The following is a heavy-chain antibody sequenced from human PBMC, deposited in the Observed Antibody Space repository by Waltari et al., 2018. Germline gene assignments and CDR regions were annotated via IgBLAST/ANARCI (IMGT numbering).Heavy chain of an antibody. D-gene: IGHD2-2*01. V-gene: IGHV3-30-3*01. Sequence: QVQLVESGGGVVQPGRSLRLSCAASGFTFSSYAMHWVRQAPGKGLEWVAVISYDGSKKYYADSVKGRFTIARDNSKSTLYLQMNSLRAEDTAVYYCARAPDFLPAAIRWDYYYGMDVWGQGTTVTVSS. CDR2: ISYDGSKK. J-gene: IGHJ6*02. CDR1: GFTFSSYA. CDR3: ARAPDFLPAAIRWDYYYGMDV.